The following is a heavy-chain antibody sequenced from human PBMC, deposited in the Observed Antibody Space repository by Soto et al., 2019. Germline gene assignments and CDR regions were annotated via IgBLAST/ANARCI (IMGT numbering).Heavy chain of an antibody. J-gene: IGHJ5*02. CDR3: ARMYSSGSGWFHP. V-gene: IGHV4-31*03. CDR2: FYSSGSI. CDR1: GYSITAGGYY. D-gene: IGHD6-19*01. Sequence: ASETLSLTCFVSGYSITAGGYYWSWIRHHPGKWLEWIGSFYSSGSITYNPSLRSRVSISGDTSSNQFSMSLTSVTAADTARYYCARMYSSGSGWFHPWGQGTLVTVYS.